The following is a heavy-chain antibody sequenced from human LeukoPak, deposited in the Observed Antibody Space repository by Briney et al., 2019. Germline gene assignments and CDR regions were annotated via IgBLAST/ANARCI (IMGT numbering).Heavy chain of an antibody. CDR2: IRSRRDGGST. D-gene: IGHD3-22*01. J-gene: IGHJ5*01. CDR3: SSNVAYDSTGLPDS. CDR1: GFTLGDFA. Sequence: GGSLRLSCTASGFTLGDFAMSWVRQAPGKGLEWVSFIRSRRDGGSTEYAASVKGRFTISRDDSKSIAYLQMNSLKTEDTAVYYCSSNVAYDSTGLPDSWGQGTLVTVPS. V-gene: IGHV3-49*04.